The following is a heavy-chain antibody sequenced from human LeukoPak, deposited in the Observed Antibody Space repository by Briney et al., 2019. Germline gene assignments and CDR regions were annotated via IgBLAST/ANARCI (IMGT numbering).Heavy chain of an antibody. CDR2: IRYDGSGK. D-gene: IGHD3-22*01. CDR1: GFTFSSYV. V-gene: IGHV3-30*02. J-gene: IGHJ4*02. CDR3: ARDSGGLYDSSGYYYGGKLDY. Sequence: PGGSLRLSCAASGFTFSSYVMHWVRQAPGKGLEWVAFIRYDGSGKYYADSVKGRFTISRDSSKNTLYLQMNSLRAEDTAVYYCARDSGGLYDSSGYYYGGKLDYWGQGTLVTVSS.